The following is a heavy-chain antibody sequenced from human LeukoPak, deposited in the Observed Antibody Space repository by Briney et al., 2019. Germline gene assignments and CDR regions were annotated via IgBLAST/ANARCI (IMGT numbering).Heavy chain of an antibody. J-gene: IGHJ6*02. D-gene: IGHD2-15*01. Sequence: SETLSLTCTVSGGSIRSYYWSWIRQPPGKGLEWIGYIYYSGSTNYNPSLKSRVTISVDTSKNQFSLKLSSVTAADTAVYHCARMVDEYYYYYYGMDVWGQGTTVTVSS. CDR2: IYYSGST. CDR3: ARMVDEYYYYYYGMDV. CDR1: GGSIRSYY. V-gene: IGHV4-59*08.